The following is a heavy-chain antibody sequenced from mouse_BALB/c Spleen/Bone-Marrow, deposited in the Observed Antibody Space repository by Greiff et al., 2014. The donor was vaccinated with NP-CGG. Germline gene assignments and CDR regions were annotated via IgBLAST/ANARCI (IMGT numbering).Heavy chain of an antibody. Sequence: EVKVVESGPELEKPGASVRISCKASGYSFTGYNINWVRQSNGKSLEWIGYIDPYSGGTSYYQRFKGRATLTVDKSSSTAYMQLKSLTSEDSAVYYCARSLLRRDALDYWGQGTSVTVSS. V-gene: IGHV1S135*01. CDR3: ARSLLRRDALDY. D-gene: IGHD2-12*01. CDR1: GYSFTGYN. J-gene: IGHJ4*01. CDR2: IDPYSGGT.